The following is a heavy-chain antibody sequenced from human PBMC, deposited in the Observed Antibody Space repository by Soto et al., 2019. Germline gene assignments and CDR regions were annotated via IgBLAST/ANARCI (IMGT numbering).Heavy chain of an antibody. CDR1: GGTFSSYT. CDR3: ARPGDYCSGGSCYSAFDY. Sequence: GASVKVSCKASGGTFSSYTISWVRQAPGQGLEWMGRIIPILGIANYAQKFQGRVTITADKSTSTAYMELSSLRSEDTAVYYCARPGDYCSGGSCYSAFDYWGQGTLVTSPQ. D-gene: IGHD2-15*01. V-gene: IGHV1-69*02. CDR2: IIPILGIA. J-gene: IGHJ4*02.